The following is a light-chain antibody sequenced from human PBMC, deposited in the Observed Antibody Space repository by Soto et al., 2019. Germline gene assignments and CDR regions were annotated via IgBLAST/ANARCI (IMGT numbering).Light chain of an antibody. CDR3: QQYGSSRWK. CDR2: GAS. V-gene: IGKV3-20*01. Sequence: EIVLTQSPGTLSLSPGGRATLSCRASQSVSSSYLAWYQQKPGQAPRLVIYGASSRATGIPDRFSGSGSGTDFTLTISRLEPEDFEVYYCQQYGSSRWKFGKGTKVDI. J-gene: IGKJ1*01. CDR1: QSVSSSY.